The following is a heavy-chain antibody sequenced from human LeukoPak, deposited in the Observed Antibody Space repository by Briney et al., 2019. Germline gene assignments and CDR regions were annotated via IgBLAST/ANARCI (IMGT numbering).Heavy chain of an antibody. CDR3: ARTARMTDAFDI. CDR1: GGSISSSSYY. V-gene: IGHV4-39*07. CDR2: ISYSGST. J-gene: IGHJ3*02. Sequence: PSETLSLTCTVSGGSISSSSYYWGWIRQPPGKGLEWIGSISYSGSTYYNPSLKSRVTISVDTSKNQFSLKLSSVTAADTAVYYCARTARMTDAFDIWGQGTMVTVSS.